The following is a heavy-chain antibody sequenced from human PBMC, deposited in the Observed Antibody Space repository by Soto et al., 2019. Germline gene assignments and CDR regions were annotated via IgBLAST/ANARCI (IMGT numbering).Heavy chain of an antibody. CDR3: ARGASVYYYYYYGMDV. D-gene: IGHD2-2*01. CDR2: INSDGSST. CDR1: GFTFSSYW. V-gene: IGHV3-74*01. Sequence: GGSLRLSCAASGFTFSSYWMHWVRQAPGKGLVWVSRINSDGSSTSYADSVKGRFTISRDNAKNTLYLQMNSLRAEDTAVYYCARGASVYYYYYYGMDVWGQGTTVTVS. J-gene: IGHJ6*02.